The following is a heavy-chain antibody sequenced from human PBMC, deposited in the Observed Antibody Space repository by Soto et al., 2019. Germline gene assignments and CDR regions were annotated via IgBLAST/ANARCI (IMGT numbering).Heavy chain of an antibody. D-gene: IGHD2-2*01. CDR2: INPSGGST. V-gene: IGHV1-46*01. CDR3: ARDLGDIVVVPAATLYYYGMDV. J-gene: IGHJ6*02. CDR1: GHTFTSYY. Sequence: ASVKVSCKASGHTFTSYYMHWVRQAPGQGLEWMGIINPSGGSTSYAQKFQGRVTMTRDTSTSTVYMELSSLRSEDTAVYYCARDLGDIVVVPAATLYYYGMDVWGQGTTVTVSS.